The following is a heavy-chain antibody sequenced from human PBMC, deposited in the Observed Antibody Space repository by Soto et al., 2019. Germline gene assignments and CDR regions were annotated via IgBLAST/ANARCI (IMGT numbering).Heavy chain of an antibody. J-gene: IGHJ3*02. D-gene: IGHD5-12*01. V-gene: IGHV5-51*01. CDR2: IYPGDSNT. CDR1: GYSFTTYW. Sequence: GESLKISCKGSGYSFTTYWIGWVRQMPGKGLEWMGIIYPGDSNTRYSPSFQGQVTISADKSISTAYPQWSSLKASDTAMYYCAGVATISRAFDIWGQGTVVTVSS. CDR3: AGVATISRAFDI.